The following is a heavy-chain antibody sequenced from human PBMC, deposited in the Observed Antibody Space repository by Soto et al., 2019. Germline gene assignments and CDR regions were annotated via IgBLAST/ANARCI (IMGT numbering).Heavy chain of an antibody. V-gene: IGHV4-59*08. CDR2: IYYSGST. J-gene: IGHJ4*02. D-gene: IGHD3-10*01. CDR3: ASALGVRGTVAFDY. CDR1: GGSISSYY. Sequence: SETLSLTCTVSGGSISSYYWSWIRQPPGKGLEWTGYIYYSGSTNYNPSLKSRVTISVDTSKNQFSLKLSSVTAADTAVYYCASALGVRGTVAFDYWGQGTLVTVSS.